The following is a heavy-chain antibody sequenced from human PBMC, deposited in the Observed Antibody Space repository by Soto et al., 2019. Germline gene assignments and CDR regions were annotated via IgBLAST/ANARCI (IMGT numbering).Heavy chain of an antibody. Sequence: SETLSLTCAVSGGSISSGGYSWSWIRQPPGKGLEWIGYIYHSGSTYYNPSLKSRVTISVDRSKNQFSLKLSSVTAADTAMYYCASRSPYCYGSESYVFASWAQRTLVTGSS. D-gene: IGHD3-10*01. V-gene: IGHV4-30-2*01. CDR3: ASRSPYCYGSESYVFAS. CDR2: IYHSGST. J-gene: IGHJ5*01. CDR1: GGSISSGGYS.